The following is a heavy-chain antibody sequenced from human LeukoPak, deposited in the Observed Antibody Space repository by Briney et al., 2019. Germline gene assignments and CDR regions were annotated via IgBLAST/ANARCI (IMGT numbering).Heavy chain of an antibody. Sequence: SETLSLTCTVPGGSISSYYWSWIRQPAGKGLEWIGCIYTSGSTHYNPSPKSRGTISVDTSKNQSSLKLSSVTAADTAVYYCARAGGGSGWLDYWGQGTLVTVSS. D-gene: IGHD6-19*01. CDR2: IYTSGST. CDR3: ARAGGGSGWLDY. V-gene: IGHV4-4*07. J-gene: IGHJ4*02. CDR1: GGSISSYY.